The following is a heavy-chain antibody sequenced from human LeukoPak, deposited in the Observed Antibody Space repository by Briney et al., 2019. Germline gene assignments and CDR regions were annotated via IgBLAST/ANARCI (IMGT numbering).Heavy chain of an antibody. V-gene: IGHV1-69*13. CDR3: ARGGQAGSYIDY. Sequence: GASVKVSCKASGGTFSSYAISWVRQAPGQGLEWMGGIIPIFGTANYAQKFQGRVTITADESTSTAYMELSSLRSEDTAVYYCARGGQAGSYIDYWGQGTLVTVSS. D-gene: IGHD6-13*01. CDR2: IIPIFGTA. CDR1: GGTFSSYA. J-gene: IGHJ4*02.